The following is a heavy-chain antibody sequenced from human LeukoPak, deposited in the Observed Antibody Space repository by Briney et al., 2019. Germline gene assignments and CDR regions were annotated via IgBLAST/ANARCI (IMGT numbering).Heavy chain of an antibody. CDR2: IYTSGST. V-gene: IGHV4-61*02. CDR3: ARDSPYDSSGDDAFDI. Sequence: SQTLSLTCTVSGGSTSSGSYYWSWIRQPAGKGLEWIGRIYTSGSTHYNPSLKSRVTISVDTSKNQFSLKLSSVTAADTAVYYCARDSPYDSSGDDAFDIWGQGTMVTVSS. D-gene: IGHD3-22*01. CDR1: GGSTSSGSYY. J-gene: IGHJ3*02.